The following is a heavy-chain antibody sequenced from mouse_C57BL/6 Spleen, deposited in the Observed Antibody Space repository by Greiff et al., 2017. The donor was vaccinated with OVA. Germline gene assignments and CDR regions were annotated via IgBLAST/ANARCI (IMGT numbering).Heavy chain of an antibody. Sequence: VKLQESGPGLVAPSQCLSITCTVSGFSFTSYGVHWVRQPPGKGLEWLVVIWSDGSTTYNSALKSRLSISKDNSKSQVFLKMNSLQTDDTAMYYCARHDDYDPAWFAYWGQGTLVTVSA. J-gene: IGHJ3*01. CDR3: ARHDDYDPAWFAY. CDR1: GFSFTSYG. D-gene: IGHD2-4*01. V-gene: IGHV2-6-1*01. CDR2: IWSDGST.